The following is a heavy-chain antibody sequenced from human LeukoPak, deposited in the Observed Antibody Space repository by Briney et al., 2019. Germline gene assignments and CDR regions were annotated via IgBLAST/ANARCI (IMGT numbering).Heavy chain of an antibody. CDR3: ARDLATVTTRLLNY. Sequence: GASVKVSCKASGYTFTSYGISWVRQAPGQGLEWMGWISAYNGNTNYAQKLQGRVTMTTDTSTSTAYMELRSLRSDDTAVCYCARDLATVTTRLLNYWGQGTLVTVSS. V-gene: IGHV1-18*01. CDR2: ISAYNGNT. CDR1: GYTFTSYG. J-gene: IGHJ4*02. D-gene: IGHD4-17*01.